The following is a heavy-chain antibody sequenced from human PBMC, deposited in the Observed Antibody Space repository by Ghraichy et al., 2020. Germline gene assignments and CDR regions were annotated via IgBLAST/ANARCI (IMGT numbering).Heavy chain of an antibody. CDR2: IYSSGST. D-gene: IGHD2-2*02. J-gene: IGHJ4*02. Sequence: LSLTCTVSGGSISSTSYYWGWIRQPPGGGLEWVGSIYSSGSTYYNPSLKSQVTISVDVSKNQFSLKLRSVTAADTAVYYCARHKSIGYCSSTTCYTGKFDYWGQGTLVTVSS. CDR3: ARHKSIGYCSSTTCYTGKFDY. CDR1: GGSISSTSYY. V-gene: IGHV4-39*01.